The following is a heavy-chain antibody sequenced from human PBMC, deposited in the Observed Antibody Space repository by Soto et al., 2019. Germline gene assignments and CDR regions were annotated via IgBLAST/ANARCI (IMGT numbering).Heavy chain of an antibody. D-gene: IGHD3-3*01. J-gene: IGHJ6*03. Sequence: SVKVSCKASGGTFSSYTISWVRQAPGQGLEWMGRIIPILGIANYAQKFQGRVTITADKSTSTAYMELSSLRSEDTAVYYCARLPSSLLRFLEWLLYFFCVRTVYYYYYYMDVWGKGTTVTVSS. CDR3: ARLPSSLLRFLEWLLYFFCVRTVYYYYYYMDV. CDR2: IIPILGIA. V-gene: IGHV1-69*02. CDR1: GGTFSSYT.